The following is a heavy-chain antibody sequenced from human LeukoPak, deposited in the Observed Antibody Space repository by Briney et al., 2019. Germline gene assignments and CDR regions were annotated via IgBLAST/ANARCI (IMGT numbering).Heavy chain of an antibody. CDR2: INWNGDST. CDR1: RFTFDDYG. V-gene: IGHV3-20*04. J-gene: IGHJ3*02. CDR3: ARGFYYDSGATWRAFNI. D-gene: IGHD3-22*01. Sequence: GGSLRLSCAASRFTFDDYGMSWVRRAPGKGLEWDSGINWNGDSTNYADSVKGRFTISRDNAKNSLYLQVNSLRAEDTALYYCARGFYYDSGATWRAFNIWGQGTMVTVFS.